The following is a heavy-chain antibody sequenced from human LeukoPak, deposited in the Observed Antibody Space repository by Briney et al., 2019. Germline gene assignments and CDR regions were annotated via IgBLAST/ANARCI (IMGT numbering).Heavy chain of an antibody. D-gene: IGHD4-23*01. V-gene: IGHV4-59*01. J-gene: IGHJ4*02. CDR3: ARVGVDYSGNIIKYYFDY. Sequence: SETLSFTCTVSGGSISSYYWSWIRQPPGKGLEWIGYVYYIGTTNYNPSLKSRVIISVDTAKNQCSLKLSPVIAADTAVYYCARVGVDYSGNIIKYYFDYWGQGTLVTVSS. CDR1: GGSISSYY. CDR2: VYYIGTT.